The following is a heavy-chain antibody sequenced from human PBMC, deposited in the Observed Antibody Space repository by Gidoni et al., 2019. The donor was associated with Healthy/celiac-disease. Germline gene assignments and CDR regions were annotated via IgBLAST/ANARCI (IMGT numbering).Heavy chain of an antibody. V-gene: IGHV3-15*07. CDR2: IKSKTDGGTT. J-gene: IGHJ4*02. D-gene: IGHD3-22*01. CDR1: GFTFSNAW. Sequence: EVQLVESGGGLVKPGGSLRLSCAASGFTFSNAWMNWVRQAPGKGLEWVGRIKSKTDGGTTDYAAPVKGRFTISRDDSKNTLYLQMNSLKTEDTAVYYCTTPHYYDSSGYLNYIDYWGQGTLVTVSS. CDR3: TTPHYYDSSGYLNYIDY.